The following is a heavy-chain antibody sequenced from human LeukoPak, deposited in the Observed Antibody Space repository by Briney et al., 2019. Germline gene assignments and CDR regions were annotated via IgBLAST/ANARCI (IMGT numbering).Heavy chain of an antibody. CDR1: GFIFSSYW. V-gene: IGHV3-30*03. CDR2: ISYDGSNK. CDR3: ARGKLENDYGDYGGSVY. D-gene: IGHD4-17*01. J-gene: IGHJ4*02. Sequence: GGSLRLSCAASGFIFSSYWMTWVRQAPGKGLEWVAVISYDGSNKYYADSVKGRFTISRDNSKNTLYLQMNSLRAEDTAVYYCARGKLENDYGDYGGSVYWGQGTLVTVSS.